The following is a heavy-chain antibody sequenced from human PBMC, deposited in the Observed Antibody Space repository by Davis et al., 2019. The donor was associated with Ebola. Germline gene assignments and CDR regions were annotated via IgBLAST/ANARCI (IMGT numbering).Heavy chain of an antibody. Sequence: ASVKVSCKTSGYNFDDYGINWVRQAPGQGLEWMGWISGFNGNTDYAQKFQGRVSMTTDTSTTTAYMELRSLRSDDTAVYYCGGLGESDFWGQGTLVTVSS. D-gene: IGHD3-10*01. V-gene: IGHV1-18*01. J-gene: IGHJ4*02. CDR2: ISGFNGNT. CDR1: GYNFDDYG. CDR3: GGLGESDF.